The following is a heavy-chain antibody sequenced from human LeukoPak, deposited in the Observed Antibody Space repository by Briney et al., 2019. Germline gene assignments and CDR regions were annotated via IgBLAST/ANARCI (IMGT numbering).Heavy chain of an antibody. Sequence: GGSLRISCTASGFTFRNYAMSWVRQAPGKGLEWVSTISGSGGGTYYAGSVKGRFTISRDNAKNSLYLQMNSLRAEDTAVYYCARGPSSSWDYWGQGTLVTVSS. CDR1: GFTFRNYA. D-gene: IGHD6-13*01. CDR3: ARGPSSSWDY. CDR2: ISGSGGGT. J-gene: IGHJ4*02. V-gene: IGHV3-23*01.